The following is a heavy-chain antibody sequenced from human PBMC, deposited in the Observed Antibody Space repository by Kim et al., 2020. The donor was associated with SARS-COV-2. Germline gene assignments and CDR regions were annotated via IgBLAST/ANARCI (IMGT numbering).Heavy chain of an antibody. Sequence: SETLSLTCTVSGGSISSYYWSWIRQPPGKGLEWIGYMYYSGSTNYNPSLKSRVTISVDTSKNQFSLKLSSVTAADTAVYYYARGFDYWGQGTLVTVSS. V-gene: IGHV4-59*01. CDR2: MYYSGST. J-gene: IGHJ4*02. CDR1: GGSISSYY. CDR3: ARGFDY.